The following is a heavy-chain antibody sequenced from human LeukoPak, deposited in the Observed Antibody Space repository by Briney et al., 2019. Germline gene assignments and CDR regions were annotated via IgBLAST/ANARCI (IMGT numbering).Heavy chain of an antibody. CDR2: IKQDGSEK. J-gene: IGHJ4*02. Sequence: GGSLRLSCAASGFTFSSYWMSWVRQAPGKGLEWVANIKQDGSEKYYVDSVKGRFTISRDNAKNSLYLQMNSPRAEDTAVYYCARDGLQAYYDSSGFFDYWGQGTLVTVSS. V-gene: IGHV3-7*01. CDR1: GFTFSSYW. CDR3: ARDGLQAYYDSSGFFDY. D-gene: IGHD3-22*01.